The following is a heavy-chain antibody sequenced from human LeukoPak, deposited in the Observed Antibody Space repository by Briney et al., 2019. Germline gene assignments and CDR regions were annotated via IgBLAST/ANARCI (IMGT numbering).Heavy chain of an antibody. Sequence: GGSLRLSCAASGFTFRSYALNWVRQAPGRGLVWVSYISSSGDTTYYADSVKGRFTISRDNAKNSLFQQMNSLRAEDTALYYCARDPEYEYAFDIWGQGTMVTVSS. CDR3: ARDPEYEYAFDI. CDR1: GFTFRSYA. V-gene: IGHV3-48*03. D-gene: IGHD2/OR15-2a*01. J-gene: IGHJ3*02. CDR2: ISSSGDTT.